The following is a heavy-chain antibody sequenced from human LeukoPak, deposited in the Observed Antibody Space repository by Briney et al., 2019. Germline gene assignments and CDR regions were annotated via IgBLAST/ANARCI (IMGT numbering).Heavy chain of an antibody. V-gene: IGHV4-39*07. J-gene: IGHJ4*02. D-gene: IGHD7-27*01. CDR2: FDYGGST. CDR1: GGSISSRPYY. Sequence: SQTLSLTCAVSGGSISSRPYYWGWIRQPPGKGLEWLGSFDYGGSTYYKPSLKSRVTISVDTSKNQFSLKLSSVTAADTAGYYCARARGRAANWQDWGQGTLVTVSS. CDR3: ARARGRAANWQD.